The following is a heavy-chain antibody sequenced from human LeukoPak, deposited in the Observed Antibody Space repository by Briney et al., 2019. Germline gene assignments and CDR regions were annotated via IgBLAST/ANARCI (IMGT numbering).Heavy chain of an antibody. D-gene: IGHD3-10*01. CDR2: IKPDGSGT. V-gene: IGHV3-74*01. CDR3: AKDAVYGSGSVDY. Sequence: GGSLKLSFAASGFTFSNYWMHWVRQAPGKGLVWVSRIKPDGSGTSYVDSVKGRFTISRDNAKSTLYLQMNSLGAEDTAVYYCAKDAVYGSGSVDYWGQGALVTVSS. CDR1: GFTFSNYW. J-gene: IGHJ4*02.